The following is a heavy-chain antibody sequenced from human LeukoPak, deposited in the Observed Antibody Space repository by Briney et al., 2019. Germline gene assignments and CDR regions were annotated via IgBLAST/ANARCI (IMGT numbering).Heavy chain of an antibody. CDR2: ISSNAAYGGTT. CDR3: TRYSGYSDY. CDR1: GFTFADHA. Sequence: GGSLRLSCTASGFTFADHAMSWVRQAPGKGLEWVGFISSNAAYGGTTEYAASVPGRFTISRDHSKSIAYPQVNSLKTEETAVYYCTRYSGYSDYWGQGTLVTVSS. V-gene: IGHV3-49*04. J-gene: IGHJ4*02. D-gene: IGHD5-12*01.